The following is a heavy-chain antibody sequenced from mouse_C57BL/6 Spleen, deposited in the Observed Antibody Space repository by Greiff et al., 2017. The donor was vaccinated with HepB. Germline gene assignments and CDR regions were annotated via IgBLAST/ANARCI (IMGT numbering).Heavy chain of an antibody. J-gene: IGHJ2*01. Sequence: QVQLQQSGAELVKPGASVKMSCKASGYTFTSYWITWVKQRPGQGLEWIGDIYPGSGSTNYNEKFKSKATLTVDTSSSTAYMQLSSLTSEGSAVYYCARYDDYDGGWGQGTTLTVAS. CDR3: ARYDDYDGG. CDR2: IYPGSGST. V-gene: IGHV1-55*01. D-gene: IGHD2-4*01. CDR1: GYTFTSYW.